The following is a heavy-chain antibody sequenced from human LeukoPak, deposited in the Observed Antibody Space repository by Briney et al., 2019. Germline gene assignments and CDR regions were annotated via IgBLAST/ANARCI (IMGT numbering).Heavy chain of an antibody. Sequence: ASVKVSCKASGGTFSSYAISWVRQAPGQGLEWMGGIIPIFGTANYAQKFQGRVTITADESTSTAYMELSSLRSEDTAVYYCAGGRTIPPQPADYWGQGTLVTVSS. CDR3: AGGRTIPPQPADY. J-gene: IGHJ4*02. CDR1: GGTFSSYA. D-gene: IGHD2-15*01. CDR2: IIPIFGTA. V-gene: IGHV1-69*13.